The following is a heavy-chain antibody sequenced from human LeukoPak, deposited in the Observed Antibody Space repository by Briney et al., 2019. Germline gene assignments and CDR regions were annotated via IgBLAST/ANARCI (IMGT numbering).Heavy chain of an antibody. V-gene: IGHV1-8*03. CDR3: ARHKVAYFDL. D-gene: IGHD5-12*01. CDR2: INPNSGKT. Sequence: ASVKVSCKASGYTFTSSDINWFRQAPGQGPEWAGWINPNSGKTGSAQKFQGRVTISRDTSISTAYMELSSLRSEDTAVYYCARHKVAYFDLWGRGTLVTVSS. J-gene: IGHJ2*01. CDR1: GYTFTSSD.